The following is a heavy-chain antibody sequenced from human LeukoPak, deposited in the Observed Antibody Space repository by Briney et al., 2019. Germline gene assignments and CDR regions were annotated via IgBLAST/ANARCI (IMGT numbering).Heavy chain of an antibody. CDR1: GYNFTSYD. Sequence: GASVRVSCKASGYNFTSYDINWVRQAPGQGLEWMGWMNAKRGNAGYAQKFQGRVTMTRSTSINTAYMELSSLTTDDTAVYYCAREEEFWGGYSYYYSGMDVWGQGTTVTVSS. J-gene: IGHJ6*02. D-gene: IGHD3-3*01. V-gene: IGHV1-8*01. CDR2: MNAKRGNA. CDR3: AREEEFWGGYSYYYSGMDV.